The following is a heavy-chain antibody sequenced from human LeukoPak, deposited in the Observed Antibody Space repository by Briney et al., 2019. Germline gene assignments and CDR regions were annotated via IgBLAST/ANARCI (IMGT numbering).Heavy chain of an antibody. J-gene: IGHJ1*01. CDR2: IYTSGST. V-gene: IGHV4-61*02. D-gene: IGHD3-22*01. Sequence: SETLSLTCTVSGGSISSGSYYWSWIRQPAGKGLEWIGRIYTSGSTNYNPSLKSRVSISIDTSNNQFSLTLNSVTAADTALYFCARRRYYDSTGYLDWGQGTLVTVSS. CDR1: GGSISSGSYY. CDR3: ARRRYYDSTGYLD.